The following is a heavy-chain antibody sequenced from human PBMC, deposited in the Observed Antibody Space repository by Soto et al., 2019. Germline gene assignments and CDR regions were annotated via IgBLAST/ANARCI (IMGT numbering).Heavy chain of an antibody. J-gene: IGHJ6*02. CDR1: GGTFSSYT. CDR2: IIPIFGLA. Sequence: QVQLVQSGAEVKRPGSSVTVSCKASGGTFSSYTISWVRQVPGQGLEWMGRIIPIFGLANYAQKFQGRVTITADKTTSTTYTELSSLRSEDTAVYYCAKSIYDSGSGHHTYGMDVWGQGTTVTVS. CDR3: AKSIYDSGSGHHTYGMDV. D-gene: IGHD3-10*01. V-gene: IGHV1-69*02.